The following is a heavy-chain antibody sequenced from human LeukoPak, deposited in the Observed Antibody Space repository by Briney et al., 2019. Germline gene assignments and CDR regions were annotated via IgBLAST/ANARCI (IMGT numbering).Heavy chain of an antibody. CDR3: ARTGDVGSEFDY. J-gene: IGHJ4*02. CDR1: GGSISSYY. CDR2: IYYSGST. V-gene: IGHV4-59*01. Sequence: SETLSLTCTVSGGSISSYYWSWIRQPPGKGLEWIGYIYYSGSTNYNPSLKSRVTISVDTSKNQFSLKLSSVTAADTAVYYCARTGDVGSEFDYWGQGTLVTVSS. D-gene: IGHD7-27*01.